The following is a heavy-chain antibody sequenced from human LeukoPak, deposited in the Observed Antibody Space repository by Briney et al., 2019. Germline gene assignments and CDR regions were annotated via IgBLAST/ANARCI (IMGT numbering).Heavy chain of an antibody. Sequence: PGGSLRLSCAASGFTFSSYAMNWVRQAPGKGLEWVSSISGSGGSTYYADSVKGRFTISRDNAKNSLYLQMNSLRAEDTAVYYCARDGRITGTIWYYYMDVWGKGTTVTVSS. V-gene: IGHV3-23*01. D-gene: IGHD1-7*01. J-gene: IGHJ6*03. CDR2: ISGSGGST. CDR3: ARDGRITGTIWYYYMDV. CDR1: GFTFSSYA.